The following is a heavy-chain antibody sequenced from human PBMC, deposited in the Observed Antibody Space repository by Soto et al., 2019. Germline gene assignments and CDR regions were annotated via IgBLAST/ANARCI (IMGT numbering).Heavy chain of an antibody. CDR1: GFTFSSYA. Sequence: LRLSCAASGFTFSSYAMHWVRQAPGKGLEWVAVISYDGSNKYYADSVKGRFTISRDNSKNTLYLQMNSLRAEDTAVYYCARDWGYCSSTSCYTGHYYYYGMDVWGQGTTVTVSS. CDR2: ISYDGSNK. J-gene: IGHJ6*02. D-gene: IGHD2-2*02. V-gene: IGHV3-30-3*01. CDR3: ARDWGYCSSTSCYTGHYYYYGMDV.